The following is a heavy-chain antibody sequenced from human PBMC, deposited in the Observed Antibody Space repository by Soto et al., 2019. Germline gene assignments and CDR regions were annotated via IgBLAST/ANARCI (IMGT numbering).Heavy chain of an antibody. J-gene: IGHJ4*02. CDR2: IIPVFRNA. V-gene: IGHV1-69*12. CDR1: GGSFNTYS. Sequence: QVQLVQSGSEVQKPGSSVKVSCRASGGSFNTYSINWVRQAPGQGLEWIGGIIPVFRNANYAQKFKGRVTIIADASTSTVSMELSSLTSEDTAVYYCARLWGIAPHDDWGQGTLVTVSS. CDR3: ARLWGIAPHDD. D-gene: IGHD6-13*01.